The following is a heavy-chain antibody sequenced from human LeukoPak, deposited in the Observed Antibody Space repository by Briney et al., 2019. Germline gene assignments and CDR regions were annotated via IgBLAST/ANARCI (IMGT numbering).Heavy chain of an antibody. V-gene: IGHV3-23*01. D-gene: IGHD3-22*01. Sequence: GGSLRLSCAASGFTFSSYAMSWVRQAPGKGLEWVSAISGSGGSTYYADSVKGRFTISRDNSKNTLYLQMNSLRAEDTAVYYCAKENYYDSSGYYSLPRCFDYWGQGTLVTVSS. CDR2: ISGSGGST. CDR1: GFTFSSYA. CDR3: AKENYYDSSGYYSLPRCFDY. J-gene: IGHJ4*02.